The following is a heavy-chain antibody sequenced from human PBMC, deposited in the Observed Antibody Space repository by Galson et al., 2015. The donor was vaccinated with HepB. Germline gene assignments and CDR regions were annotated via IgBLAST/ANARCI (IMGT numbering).Heavy chain of an antibody. V-gene: IGHV6-1*01. Sequence: CAISGDSVTSHSAVWNWIRQSPSRGLEWLGRTYFRSQWRIDYSVSVKSRITINADTSQNQFSLHLNSMTPEDTAVYYCAYGMDVWGQGTTVAVSS. J-gene: IGHJ6*02. CDR3: AYGMDV. CDR2: TYFRSQWRI. CDR1: GDSVTSHSAV.